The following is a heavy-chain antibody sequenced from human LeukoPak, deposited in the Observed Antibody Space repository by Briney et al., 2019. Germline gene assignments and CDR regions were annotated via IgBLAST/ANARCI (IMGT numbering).Heavy chain of an antibody. CDR3: ARKYGENAFDI. J-gene: IGHJ3*02. CDR1: GGSFSGYY. Sequence: SETLSLTCAVYGGSFSGYYWSWIRQPPGKGLEWIGEINHSGSTNYNPSLKSRVTISVDTSKNQFSLKLSSVTAADTAVYYCARKYGENAFDIWGQGTMVTVSS. D-gene: IGHD4-17*01. V-gene: IGHV4-34*01. CDR2: INHSGST.